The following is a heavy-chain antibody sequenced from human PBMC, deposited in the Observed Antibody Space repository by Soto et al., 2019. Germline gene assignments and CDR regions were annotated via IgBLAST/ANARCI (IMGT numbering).Heavy chain of an antibody. V-gene: IGHV3-11*05. CDR2: ISISRHYP. CDR1: AFTFSDYS. J-gene: IGHJ6*02. D-gene: IGHD3-3*01. CDR3: ARVVTIFGVVRKGYGRDV. Sequence: GGSLRLSCAASAFTFSDYSMSCIRSARGKGLERDAYISISRHYPNYADSVKGRFTITRDNASNSLNLQMNSLRAKHTAVHYFARVVTIFGVVRKGYGRDVWVHGTTVTVSS.